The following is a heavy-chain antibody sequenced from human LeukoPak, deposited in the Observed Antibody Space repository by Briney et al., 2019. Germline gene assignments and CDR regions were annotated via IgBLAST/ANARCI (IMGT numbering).Heavy chain of an antibody. CDR1: GYTFNDYY. Sequence: ASVKVSCKASGYTFNDYYMHWVRQAPGQGLEWMGRIDPKSGATNYAQKFQGRVTMTRDTSINTAYMELTSLRSDDTAVYYCARLRHIVVVPDPRDWFDPWGQGTLVTVSS. CDR3: ARLRHIVVVPDPRDWFDP. V-gene: IGHV1-2*06. CDR2: IDPKSGAT. D-gene: IGHD2-2*01. J-gene: IGHJ5*02.